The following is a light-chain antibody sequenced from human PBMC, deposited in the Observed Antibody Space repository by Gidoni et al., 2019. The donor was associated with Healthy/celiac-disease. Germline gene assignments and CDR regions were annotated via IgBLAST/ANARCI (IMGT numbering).Light chain of an antibody. CDR1: QSISSY. CDR3: QQSYSTPP. Sequence: DIQMNQSPSSLSASVGDRVTITCRASQSISSYLNWYQQKPGKAPKLLIYAASSLQSGVPSRFSGSGSGTDFTRTISSLQPEDFATYYCQQSYSTPPFGQGTKLEIK. J-gene: IGKJ2*01. CDR2: AAS. V-gene: IGKV1-39*01.